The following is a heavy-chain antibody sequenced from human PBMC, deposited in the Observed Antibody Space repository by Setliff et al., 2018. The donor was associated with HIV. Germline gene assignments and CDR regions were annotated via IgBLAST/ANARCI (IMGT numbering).Heavy chain of an antibody. J-gene: IGHJ4*02. CDR1: GFTFSNYA. CDR2: ISGSGGST. CDR3: AKGNDPFSYEIFGATTYFDY. V-gene: IGHV3-23*01. D-gene: IGHD3-3*01. Sequence: GGSLRLSCAASGFTFSNYAMTWVRQAPGKGLEWVSGISGSGGSTNYADSVKGRFTISRDNSKNTLYLQMNSLRAEDTAIYYCAKGNDPFSYEIFGATTYFDYWGQGTLVTVSS.